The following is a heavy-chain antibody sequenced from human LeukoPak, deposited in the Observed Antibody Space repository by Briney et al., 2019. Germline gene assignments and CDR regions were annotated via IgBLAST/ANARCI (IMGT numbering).Heavy chain of an antibody. CDR3: ARGLGFRPYRWFDP. Sequence: TSETLSLTCAAYGGSFSGYYWSWIRQPPGKGLEWIGEINHSGSINYNPSLKSRVTISVDTSKNQFSLKLSSVTAADTAVYYCARGLGFRPYRWFDPWGQGTLVTVSS. CDR1: GGSFSGYY. V-gene: IGHV4-34*01. J-gene: IGHJ5*02. CDR2: INHSGSI. D-gene: IGHD4-11*01.